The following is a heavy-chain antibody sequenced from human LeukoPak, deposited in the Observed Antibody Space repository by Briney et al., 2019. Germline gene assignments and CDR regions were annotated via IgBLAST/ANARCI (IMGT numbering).Heavy chain of an antibody. CDR1: GFTFSSYA. CDR3: AKAEDYGDYPNWFDP. V-gene: IGHV3-23*01. Sequence: GGPLRLSCAASGFTFSSYAMSWVRQAPGKGLEWVSAISGSGGSTYYADSVKGRFTISRDNSKNTLYLQMNSLRAEDTAVYYCAKAEDYGDYPNWFDPWGQGTLVTVSS. J-gene: IGHJ5*02. D-gene: IGHD4-17*01. CDR2: ISGSGGST.